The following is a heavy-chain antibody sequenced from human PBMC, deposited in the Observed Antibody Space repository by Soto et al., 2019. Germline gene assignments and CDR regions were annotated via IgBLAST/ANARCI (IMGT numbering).Heavy chain of an antibody. V-gene: IGHV4-30-4*08. CDR2: IYYSGST. CDR3: ARDGGSLGGYDPNYYYYGMDV. CDR1: GGSISSGGYY. Sequence: SETLSLTCTVSGGSISSGGYYWGWIRQHPGKGLEWIGYIYYSGSTYYNPSLKSRVTISVDTSKNQFSLKLSSVTAADTAVYYCARDGGSLGGYDPNYYYYGMDVWGQGTTVTVSS. D-gene: IGHD5-12*01. J-gene: IGHJ6*02.